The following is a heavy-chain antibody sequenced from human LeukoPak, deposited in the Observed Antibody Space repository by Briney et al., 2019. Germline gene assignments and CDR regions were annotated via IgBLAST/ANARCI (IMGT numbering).Heavy chain of an antibody. CDR2: IYPGDSDS. CDR3: ARRAFGSGSYCDY. CDR1: GYSFTSYW. Sequence: GESLKISCKGSGYSFTSYWIGWVRQMPGKGLEWMGIIYPGDSDSRYSQSFQGQVTISADKSISTAYLQWSSLKASDTAMYYCARRAFGSGSYCDYWGQGTLVTASS. V-gene: IGHV5-51*01. J-gene: IGHJ4*02. D-gene: IGHD3-10*01.